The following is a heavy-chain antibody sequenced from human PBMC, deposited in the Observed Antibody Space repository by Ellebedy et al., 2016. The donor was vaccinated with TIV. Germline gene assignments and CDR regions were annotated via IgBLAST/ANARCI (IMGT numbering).Heavy chain of an antibody. CDR2: IYYDGST. CDR1: GGSISSGGFS. V-gene: IGHV4-30-2*05. Sequence: SETLSLTXAVSGGSISSGGFSWSWIRQPPGKGLEWIGYIYYDGSTSYSPSLKSRVTISVDTSKNQFSLKLSSVTAADTAIYYCAIDTTTPGAFDYWGQGTLVTVSS. J-gene: IGHJ4*02. CDR3: AIDTTTPGAFDY. D-gene: IGHD1-1*01.